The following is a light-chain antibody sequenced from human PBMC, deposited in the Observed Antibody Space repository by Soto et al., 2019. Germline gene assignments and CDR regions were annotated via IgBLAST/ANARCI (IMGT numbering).Light chain of an antibody. J-gene: IGKJ1*01. CDR1: QGISSA. CDR3: QKYNSPPRT. CDR2: DAS. Sequence: AIQLTQSPSSLSASVGDRVTITCRASQGISSALAWYQQKPGKAPKLLIYDASSLESGVPSRFSGSGSGTDFTLTISSLQPEDFATYYCQKYNSPPRTFGQGTKVDIK. V-gene: IGKV1-13*02.